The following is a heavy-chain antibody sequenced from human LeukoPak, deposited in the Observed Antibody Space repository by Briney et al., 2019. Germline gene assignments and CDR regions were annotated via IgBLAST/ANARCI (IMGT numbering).Heavy chain of an antibody. J-gene: IGHJ4*02. CDR3: ARDPRYYDYVWGSYRRSGYFDY. V-gene: IGHV4-30-4*01. CDR1: GGSISSGDYY. D-gene: IGHD3-16*01. CDR2: IYYGGST. Sequence: PSETLSLTCTVSGGSISSGDYYWSWIRQPPGKGLEWIGYIYYGGSTYYNPSLKSRVTISVDTSKNQFSLKLSSVTAADTAVYYCARDPRYYDYVWGSYRRSGYFDYWGQGTLVTVSS.